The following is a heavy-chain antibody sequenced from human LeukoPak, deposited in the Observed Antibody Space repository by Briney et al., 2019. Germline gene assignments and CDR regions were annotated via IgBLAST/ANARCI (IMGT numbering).Heavy chain of an antibody. CDR3: AVYSSGWFRNWFDP. CDR1: GFTFSSYW. CDR2: IKQDGSEK. D-gene: IGHD6-19*01. Sequence: GGSLRLSCAASGFTFSSYWMSWVRQAPGKGLEWVANIKQDGSEKYYVDSVKGRFTISRDNAKNSLYLQMNSLRAEDTAVYYCAVYSSGWFRNWFDPWGQGTLVTVSS. J-gene: IGHJ5*02. V-gene: IGHV3-7*01.